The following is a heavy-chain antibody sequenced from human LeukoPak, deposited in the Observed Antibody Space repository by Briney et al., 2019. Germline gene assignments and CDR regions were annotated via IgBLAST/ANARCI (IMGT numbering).Heavy chain of an antibody. CDR1: GFTFSIYE. D-gene: IGHD3-22*01. CDR3: ARIRADSSGYYYKYFDF. CDR2: ISSGGGTI. J-gene: IGHJ4*02. Sequence: PGGSLRLSCVVSGFTFSIYEMNWVRQAPGKGVEWVSYISSGGGTIYYADSVRGRFTISRANAKNSLYLQMNSLRAEDTAVYYCARIRADSSGYYYKYFDFWGQGTLVTVSS. V-gene: IGHV3-48*03.